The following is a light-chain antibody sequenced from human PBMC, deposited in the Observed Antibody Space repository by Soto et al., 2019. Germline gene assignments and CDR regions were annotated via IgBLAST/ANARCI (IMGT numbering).Light chain of an antibody. J-gene: IGKJ2*01. Sequence: DIQMTQSPSSLSASVGDRVTITCRASQSISSYLNWYQQKPGKAPKLLIYAASSLQSGVPSRFSGSGSGTDFTLTIASLQPEDFSTYYCQQSDSTPYTFGQGTKVEI. CDR2: AAS. V-gene: IGKV1-39*01. CDR1: QSISSY. CDR3: QQSDSTPYT.